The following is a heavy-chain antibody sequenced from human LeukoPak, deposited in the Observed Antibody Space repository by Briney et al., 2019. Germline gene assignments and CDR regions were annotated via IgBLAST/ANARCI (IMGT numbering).Heavy chain of an antibody. CDR2: ISAYNGNT. J-gene: IGHJ4*02. CDR3: ARDLETVWYSSSWFVDY. D-gene: IGHD6-13*01. Sequence: ASVKVSFKASGYTFTSYGISWVRQAPGQGLEGMGGISAYNGNTNYAQKLQGRVTMTTDKSTSTAYMELRSLRADDTAVYYCARDLETVWYSSSWFVDYWGQGTLVTVSS. CDR1: GYTFTSYG. V-gene: IGHV1-18*01.